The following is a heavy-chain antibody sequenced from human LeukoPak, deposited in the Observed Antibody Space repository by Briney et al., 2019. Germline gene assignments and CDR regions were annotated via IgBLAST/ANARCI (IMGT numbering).Heavy chain of an antibody. CDR3: ARRASLNSYFHL. J-gene: IGHJ1*01. CDR2: TYFTAKWTV. V-gene: IGHV6-1*01. D-gene: IGHD4-23*01. CDR1: GDTVSSDSAS. Sequence: SPTLSLTFAISGDTVSSDSASWHWIRQSPSRGLEWLGRTYFTAKWTVDQAVSVRGRITIKPDTSTNQVTLQLNSVSVEGTAVYYRARRASLNSYFHLWGEGTLDSVS.